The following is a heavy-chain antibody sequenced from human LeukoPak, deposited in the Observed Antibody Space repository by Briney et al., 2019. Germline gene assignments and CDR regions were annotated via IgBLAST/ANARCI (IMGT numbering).Heavy chain of an antibody. CDR1: GFTFSSYE. V-gene: IGHV3-48*03. CDR3: ASLDRGYYYSFDY. D-gene: IGHD2/OR15-2a*01. CDR2: ISGRGSTI. J-gene: IGHJ4*02. Sequence: GGSLRLSCAASGFTFSSYEMNWVRQAPGKGLEWVSYISGRGSTIYNADSVKGRFTISRDNAKNSLYLQMNSLRAEDTAVYYCASLDRGYYYSFDYWGQGILSPSP.